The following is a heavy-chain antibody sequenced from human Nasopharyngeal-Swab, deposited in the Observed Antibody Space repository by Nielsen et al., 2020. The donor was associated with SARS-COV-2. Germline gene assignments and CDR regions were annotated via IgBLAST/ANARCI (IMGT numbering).Heavy chain of an antibody. CDR2: IYYSGST. Sequence: SETLSLTCTVSGGSISSGGYYWSWIRQHPGKGLEWIGYIYYSGSTNYNPSLKSRVTISVDTSKNQFSLKLSSVTAADTAVYYCARTPLPYYFDYWGQGTLVTVSS. CDR3: ARTPLPYYFDY. J-gene: IGHJ4*02. CDR1: GGSISSGGYY. V-gene: IGHV4-61*08.